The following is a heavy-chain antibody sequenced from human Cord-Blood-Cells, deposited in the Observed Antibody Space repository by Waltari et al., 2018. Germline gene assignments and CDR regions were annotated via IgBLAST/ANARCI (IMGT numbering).Heavy chain of an antibody. CDR1: GGTISSYY. CDR3: ARSNNWFDP. V-gene: IGHV4-59*08. Sequence: QVQLQESGPGLVKPSETLSLTCTVSGGTISSYYRSWIRQPPGKGLEWIGYIYYSGSTNYNPSLKSRVTISVDTSKNQFSLKLSSVTAADTAVYYCARSNNWFDPWGQGTLVTVSS. J-gene: IGHJ5*02. CDR2: IYYSGST.